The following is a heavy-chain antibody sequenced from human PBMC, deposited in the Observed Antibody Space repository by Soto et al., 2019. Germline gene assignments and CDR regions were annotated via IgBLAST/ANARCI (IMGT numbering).Heavy chain of an antibody. J-gene: IGHJ6*01. D-gene: IGHD3-22*01. CDR3: VSGSFGTGGEYYYGIPV. Sequence: PGGSLRLSCAVSGLTVSSNYMSWVRQAPGKGLEWVSVLYSGGDTYYADSVRGRFTISRHNSKNTLFLQMNSLRADDTAVYYFVSGSFGTGGEYYYGIPVPRQGTTGIV. CDR2: LYSGGDT. CDR1: GLTVSSNY. V-gene: IGHV3-53*04.